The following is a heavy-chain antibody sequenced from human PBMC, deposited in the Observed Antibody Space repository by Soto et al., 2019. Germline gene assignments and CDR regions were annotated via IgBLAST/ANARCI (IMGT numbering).Heavy chain of an antibody. CDR3: ASSAGFCSGGSCYDY. J-gene: IGHJ4*02. D-gene: IGHD2-15*01. CDR1: GFTFSSYA. CDR2: ISGSGGST. V-gene: IGHV3-23*01. Sequence: GGSLRLSCAASGFTFSSYAMSWVRQGPGKGLEWVSGISGSGGSTNYADSVKGRFTISRDNSKNTLYLQMNSLRAEDTAVYYCASSAGFCSGGSCYDYWGQGTLVTVSS.